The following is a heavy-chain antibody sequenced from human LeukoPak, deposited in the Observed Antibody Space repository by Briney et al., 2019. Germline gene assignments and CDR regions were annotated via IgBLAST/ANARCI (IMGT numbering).Heavy chain of an antibody. J-gene: IGHJ4*02. CDR1: RGTFSSYA. CDR3: ARDSSGYGENPLDY. V-gene: IGHV1-69*04. CDR2: IIPIFGIA. D-gene: IGHD5-12*01. Sequence: ASVKVSCKASRGTFSSYAISWVRQAPGQGLEWMGRIIPIFGIANYAQKFQGRVTITADKSTSTAYMELSSLRSEDTAVYYCARDSSGYGENPLDYWGQGTLVTVSS.